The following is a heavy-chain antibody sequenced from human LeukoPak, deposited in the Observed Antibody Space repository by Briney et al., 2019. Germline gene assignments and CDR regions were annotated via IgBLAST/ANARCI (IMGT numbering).Heavy chain of an antibody. J-gene: IGHJ4*02. V-gene: IGHV3-20*04. CDR2: INWNGGST. D-gene: IGHD3-16*01. CDR3: AKDTGTGGGVLYYFDY. Sequence: PGGSLRLSCAASGFTFDDYGMSWVRQAPGKGLEWVSGINWNGGSTGYADSVKGRFTISRDNAKNSLYLQMNSLRAEDTALYYCAKDTGTGGGVLYYFDYWGQGTLVTVSS. CDR1: GFTFDDYG.